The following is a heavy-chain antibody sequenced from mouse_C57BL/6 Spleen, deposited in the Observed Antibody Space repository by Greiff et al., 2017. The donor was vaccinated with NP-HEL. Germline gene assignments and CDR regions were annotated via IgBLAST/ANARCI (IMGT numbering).Heavy chain of an antibody. Sequence: LVESGAELVKPGASVKMSCKASGYTFTTYPIEWMKQNHGKSLEWIGNFHPYNDDTKYNEKFKGKATLTVEKSSSTVYLELSRLTSDDSAVYYCARPSDGYYYFDYWGKGTTLTVSS. CDR2: FHPYNDDT. CDR1: GYTFTTYP. J-gene: IGHJ2*01. CDR3: ARPSDGYYYFDY. D-gene: IGHD2-3*01. V-gene: IGHV1-47*01.